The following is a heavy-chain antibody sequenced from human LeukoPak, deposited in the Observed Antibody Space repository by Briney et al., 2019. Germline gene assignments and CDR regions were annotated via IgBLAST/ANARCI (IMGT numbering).Heavy chain of an antibody. V-gene: IGHV3-48*04. J-gene: IGHJ4*02. CDR2: ISSSSSTI. CDR3: ARVFSAAWYGEKYYFDY. D-gene: IGHD4-17*01. CDR1: GFTFSSYS. Sequence: GGSLRLSCAASGFTFSSYSMNWVRQAPGKGLEWVSYISSSSSTIYYADSVKGRFTISRDNAKNSLYLQMNSLRAEDTAVYYCARVFSAAWYGEKYYFDYWGQGTLVTVSS.